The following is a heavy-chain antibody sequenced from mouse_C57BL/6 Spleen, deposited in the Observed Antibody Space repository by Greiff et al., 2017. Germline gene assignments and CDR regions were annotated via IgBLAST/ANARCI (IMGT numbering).Heavy chain of an antibody. CDR1: GFTFSDYY. CDR2: ISNGGGST. D-gene: IGHD1-1*01. CDR3: ARRAVLYYFGC. J-gene: IGHJ2*01. V-gene: IGHV5-12*01. Sequence: EVKVVESGGGLAQPGGSLKLSCAASGFTFSDYYMYWVRQNPGKRLEWVAYISNGGGSTYYPDTVKGRFTITRDNAKNTLYLQMSRLKSEDTAMYYCARRAVLYYFGCWGQGTTLTVA.